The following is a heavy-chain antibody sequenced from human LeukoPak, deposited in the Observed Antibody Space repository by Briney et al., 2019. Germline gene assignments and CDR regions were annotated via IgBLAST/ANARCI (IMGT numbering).Heavy chain of an antibody. D-gene: IGHD5-24*01. V-gene: IGHV3-30-3*01. J-gene: IGHJ6*02. CDR2: ISYDGIKE. CDR1: GITFTSYA. Sequence: QPGRSLRLSCAASGITFTSYAMHWVRQAPGKGLEWVAVISYDGIKEYYADSVKGRFTISRDNSKNTLYLQMNSLRAEDMAVYYCAKDLSRSLYHYYGVDVWGQGTTVLVSS. CDR3: AKDLSRSLYHYYGVDV.